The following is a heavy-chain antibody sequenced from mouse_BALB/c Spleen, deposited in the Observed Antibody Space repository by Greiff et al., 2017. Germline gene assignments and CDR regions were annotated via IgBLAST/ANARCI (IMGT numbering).Heavy chain of an antibody. Sequence: EVKLVESGGGLVKPGGSLKLSCAASGFTFSSYTMSWVRQTPEKRLEWVATISSGGSYTYYPDSVKGRFTISRDNAKNTLYLQMSSLKSEDTAMYYCTASWFAYWGQGTLVTVSA. J-gene: IGHJ3*01. CDR1: GFTFSSYT. CDR3: TASWFAY. V-gene: IGHV5-6-4*01. CDR2: ISSGGSYT.